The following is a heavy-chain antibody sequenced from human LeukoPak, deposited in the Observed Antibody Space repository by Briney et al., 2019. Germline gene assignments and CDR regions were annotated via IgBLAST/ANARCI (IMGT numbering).Heavy chain of an antibody. V-gene: IGHV3-23*01. CDR3: AKRGVVIRVFLVGFHKEAYYFDS. Sequence: GGSLRLSCAVSGITLSNYGMSWVRQAPGKGLEWVAGLSGSGGGTNYADSVQGRFTISRDNPKNSLYLRMNSLRAEDTAVYFCAKRGVVIRVFLVGFHKEAYYFDSWGQGALVTVSS. J-gene: IGHJ4*02. CDR1: GITLSNYG. D-gene: IGHD3-10*01. CDR2: LSGSGGGT.